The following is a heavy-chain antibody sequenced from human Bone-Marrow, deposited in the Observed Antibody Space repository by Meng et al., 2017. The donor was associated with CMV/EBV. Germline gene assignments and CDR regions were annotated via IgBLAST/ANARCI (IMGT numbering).Heavy chain of an antibody. J-gene: IGHJ2*01. CDR1: CGSIRSYY. D-gene: IGHD3-9*01. CDR3: ARRGLLRYSSWYFDL. CDR2: IYTSGTT. V-gene: IGHV4-4*07. Sequence: GPGSRNHPETLSCTLPCACGSIRSYYWSWIRQPAGKGLEWIGRIYTSGTTNYNPSLKSRVTMSVDTSKNQFSLKLSSVTAADTAVYYCARRGLLRYSSWYFDLWGRGTLVTVSS.